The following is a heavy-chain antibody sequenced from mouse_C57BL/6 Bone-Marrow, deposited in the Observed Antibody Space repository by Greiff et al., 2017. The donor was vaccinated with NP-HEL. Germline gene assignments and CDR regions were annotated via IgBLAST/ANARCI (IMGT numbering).Heavy chain of an antibody. CDR3: ARGGLRLDYYAMDY. Sequence: VKLMESGTELVKPGASVKLSCKASGYTFTSYWMHWVKQRPGQGLEWIGNINPSNGGTNYNEKFKSKATLTVDKSSSTAYMQLSSLTSEDSAVYYCARGGLRLDYYAMDYWGQGTSVTVSS. CDR1: GYTFTSYW. D-gene: IGHD2-4*01. CDR2: INPSNGGT. J-gene: IGHJ4*01. V-gene: IGHV1-53*01.